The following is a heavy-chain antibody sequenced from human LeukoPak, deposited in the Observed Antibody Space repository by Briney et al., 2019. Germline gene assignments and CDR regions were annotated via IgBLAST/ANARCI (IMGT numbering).Heavy chain of an antibody. CDR1: GGSISSSSHY. J-gene: IGHJ3*02. CDR3: ARPTLNNHLDAFDI. V-gene: IGHV4-39*01. CDR2: GST. D-gene: IGHD1-14*01. Sequence: SETLSLTCTVSGGSISSSSHYWGWIRQPPGKGLEWIGSGSTYYNPSLKSRVTTSVDTSKNQFSLKLYSVTAADTAVYYCARPTLNNHLDAFDIWGQGTMVTVSS.